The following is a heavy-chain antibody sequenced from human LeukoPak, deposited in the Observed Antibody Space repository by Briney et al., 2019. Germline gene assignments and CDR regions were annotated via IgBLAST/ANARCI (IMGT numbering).Heavy chain of an antibody. D-gene: IGHD2-15*01. CDR2: IYSDGNT. V-gene: IGHV3-66*02. Sequence: GGSLRLSCAASGFTVSGNFMSWVRQAPGKGLDWVSVIYSDGNTYYADSVRGRFTVSRDNSRDTLYLQNSLRAEDTAVYYCARDLYCSAGSCSSWGQGTQVTVSS. CDR1: GFTVSGNF. CDR3: ARDLYCSAGSCSS. J-gene: IGHJ5*02.